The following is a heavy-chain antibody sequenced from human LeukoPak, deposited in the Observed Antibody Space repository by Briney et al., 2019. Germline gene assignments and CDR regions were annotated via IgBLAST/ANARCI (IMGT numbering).Heavy chain of an antibody. J-gene: IGHJ1*01. Sequence: SVKVSCKASGYTFTSYGISWARQAPGQGLEWMGGIIPIFGTANYAQKFQGRVTITTDESTSTAYMELSSLRSEDTAVYYCARGEHYYDSSGYYAEYFQHWGQGTLVTVSS. CDR1: GYTFTSYG. CDR2: IIPIFGTA. V-gene: IGHV1-69*05. CDR3: ARGEHYYDSSGYYAEYFQH. D-gene: IGHD3-22*01.